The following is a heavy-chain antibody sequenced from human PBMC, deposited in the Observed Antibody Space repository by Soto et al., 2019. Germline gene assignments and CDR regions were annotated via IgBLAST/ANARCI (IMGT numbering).Heavy chain of an antibody. D-gene: IGHD3-3*01. CDR3: ARIYDFWSGHGAFDI. CDR1: GGSVNSNGYY. V-gene: IGHV4-31*03. Sequence: QVRLQESGPGLVKPSQTLSLTCTVSGGSVNSNGYYWSWIRQHPVKGLEVIGHIYYAGSTYYNPSLESRTTISRDTSKNQFALELTSVTAADTAVYYCARIYDFWSGHGAFDIWGQGSMVTVSS. J-gene: IGHJ3*02. CDR2: IYYAGST.